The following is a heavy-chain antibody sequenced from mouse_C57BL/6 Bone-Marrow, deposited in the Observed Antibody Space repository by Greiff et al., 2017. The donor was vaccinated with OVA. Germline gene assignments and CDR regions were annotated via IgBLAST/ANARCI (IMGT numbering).Heavy chain of an antibody. CDR2: IRNKANGYTT. V-gene: IGHV7-3*01. D-gene: IGHD1-1*01. CDR1: GFTFTDYY. CDR3: ARYGPLLRYPYYYAMDY. Sequence: EVHLVESGGGLVQPGGSLSLSCAASGFTFTDYYMSWVRQPPGKALEWLGFIRNKANGYTTEYSASVKGRFTISRDNSQSILYLQMNALRAEDSATYYCARYGPLLRYPYYYAMDYWGQGTSVTVSS. J-gene: IGHJ4*01.